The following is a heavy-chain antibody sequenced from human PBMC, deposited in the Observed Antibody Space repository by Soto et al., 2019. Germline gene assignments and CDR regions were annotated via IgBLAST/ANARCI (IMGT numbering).Heavy chain of an antibody. Sequence: SETLALTCTVSGGSISSYYWSWIRQPPGKGLEWIGYIYYSGSTNYNPSLKSRVTISVDTSKNQFSLKLSSVTAADTAVYYCAREAGKFYLGTNWFDPWGQGTLVTVSS. D-gene: IGHD1-1*01. CDR1: GGSISSYY. CDR3: AREAGKFYLGTNWFDP. V-gene: IGHV4-59*01. CDR2: IYYSGST. J-gene: IGHJ5*02.